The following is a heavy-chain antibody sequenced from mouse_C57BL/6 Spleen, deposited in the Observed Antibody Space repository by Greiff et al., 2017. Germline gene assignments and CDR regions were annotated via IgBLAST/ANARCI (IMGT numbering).Heavy chain of an antibody. Sequence: EVKLMESGEGLVKPGGSLKLSCAASGFTFSSYAMSWVRQTPEKRLEWVAYISSGGDYIYYADTVKGRFTISRDNARNTLYLQMSSLKSEDTAMYYCTRVGRRDWYFDVWGTGTTVTVSS. J-gene: IGHJ1*03. V-gene: IGHV5-9-1*02. D-gene: IGHD2-12*01. CDR3: TRVGRRDWYFDV. CDR1: GFTFSSYA. CDR2: ISSGGDYI.